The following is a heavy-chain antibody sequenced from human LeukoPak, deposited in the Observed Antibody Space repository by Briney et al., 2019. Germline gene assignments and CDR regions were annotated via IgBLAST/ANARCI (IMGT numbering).Heavy chain of an antibody. Sequence: ASETLSLTCSVSGYSIISGYYWGWIRQPPGKGLEWVGNIHHSGSTFYNPSLKSRVTISVDTSKNQFSLKLSSVTAADTAVYYCARVIAAAGVDYWGQGTLVTVSS. D-gene: IGHD6-13*01. V-gene: IGHV4-38-2*02. CDR3: ARVIAAAGVDY. CDR1: GYSIISGYY. CDR2: IHHSGST. J-gene: IGHJ4*02.